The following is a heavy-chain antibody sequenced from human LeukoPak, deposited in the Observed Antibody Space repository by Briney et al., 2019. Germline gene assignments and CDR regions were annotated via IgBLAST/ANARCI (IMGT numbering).Heavy chain of an antibody. Sequence: SQTLSLTCAISGDSVSSNRAAWTWIRQSPSRGLEWLGRTYYRSKWYNDYAPYVKSRIVINPDTAKNQLSLQLNSVTPEDTAVYFCVREGYSYGFARDAFDIWGQGTMVTVSS. CDR3: VREGYSYGFARDAFDI. CDR2: TYYRSKWYN. D-gene: IGHD5-18*01. V-gene: IGHV6-1*01. CDR1: GDSVSSNRAA. J-gene: IGHJ3*02.